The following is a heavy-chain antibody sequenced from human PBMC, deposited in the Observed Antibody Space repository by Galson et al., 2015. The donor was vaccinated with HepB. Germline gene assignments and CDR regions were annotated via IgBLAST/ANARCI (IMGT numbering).Heavy chain of an antibody. Sequence: RQAPGKGLEWISDITFSGDTVHYADSVKGRFTMSRDNAKNSLYLQMNSLRAEDAAVYYCAREGYGTAYFDYWGQGTLVTVSS. J-gene: IGHJ4*02. CDR2: ITFSGDTV. CDR3: AREGYGTAYFDY. D-gene: IGHD5-12*01. V-gene: IGHV3-11*01.